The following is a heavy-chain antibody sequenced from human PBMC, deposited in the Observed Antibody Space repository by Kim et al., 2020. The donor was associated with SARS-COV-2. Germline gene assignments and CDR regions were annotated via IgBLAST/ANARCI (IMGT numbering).Heavy chain of an antibody. CDR1: GFTFSSYW. Sequence: GGSLRLSCAASGFTFSSYWMSWVRQAPGKGLQWVANIKQDGSEKYYVDSVKGRFTISRDNAKNSLYLQMNSLRAEDTAVYFCARGGRGYDILTGYLTADAFDVWGQGTMVTVSS. D-gene: IGHD3-9*01. CDR2: IKQDGSEK. CDR3: ARGGRGYDILTGYLTADAFDV. V-gene: IGHV3-7*01. J-gene: IGHJ3*01.